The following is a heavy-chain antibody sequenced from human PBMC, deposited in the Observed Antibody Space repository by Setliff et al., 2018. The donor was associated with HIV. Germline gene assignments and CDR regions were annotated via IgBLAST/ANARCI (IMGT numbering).Heavy chain of an antibody. Sequence: SETLSLTCDVSGSYISNSYYWGWVRQPPGKGLEWIGSIYHSGTTYYNPSLKSRVTISVATSKIQFSLNLSSVTAADTAVYYCVRRYIAWFETTGHFDYWGQGALVTVSS. CDR2: IYHSGTT. V-gene: IGHV4-38-2*01. CDR1: GSYISNSYY. D-gene: IGHD3-10*01. J-gene: IGHJ4*02. CDR3: VRRYIAWFETTGHFDY.